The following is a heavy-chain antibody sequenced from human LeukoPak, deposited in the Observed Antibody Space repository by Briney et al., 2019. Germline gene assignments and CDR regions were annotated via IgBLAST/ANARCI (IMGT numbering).Heavy chain of an antibody. CDR2: INHSGST. D-gene: IGHD4-17*01. J-gene: IGHJ4*02. Sequence: PSETLSLTCTVSGGSISSSSYQWGWIRQPPGKGLEWIGEINHSGSTNYNPSLKSRVTISVDTSKNQFSLKLSSVTAADTAVYYCAGRGSLDYGDLRTFDYWGQGTRVTVSS. CDR3: AGRGSLDYGDLRTFDY. V-gene: IGHV4-39*07. CDR1: GGSISSSSYQ.